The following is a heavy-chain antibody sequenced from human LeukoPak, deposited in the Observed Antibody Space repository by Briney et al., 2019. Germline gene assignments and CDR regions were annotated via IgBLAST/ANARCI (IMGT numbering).Heavy chain of an antibody. D-gene: IGHD3-16*02. CDR1: GFTFSSYA. J-gene: IGHJ4*02. CDR2: ISGSGGST. Sequence: GSLRLSCAASGFTFSSYAMSWVRQAPGKGLEWVSAISGSGGSTYYADSVKGRFTISRDNSKNTLYLQMNSLRAEDTAVYYCAKDPMDYVWGSYRYDGYWGQGTLVTVSS. CDR3: AKDPMDYVWGSYRYDGY. V-gene: IGHV3-23*01.